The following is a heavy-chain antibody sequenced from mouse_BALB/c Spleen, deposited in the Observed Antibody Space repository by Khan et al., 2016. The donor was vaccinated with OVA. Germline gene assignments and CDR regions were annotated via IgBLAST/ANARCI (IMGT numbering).Heavy chain of an antibody. V-gene: IGHV7-3*02. Sequence: EVELVESGGGLVEPGGSLRLSCATSGFTFSDYYMSWVRQPPGKALEWLGFIRKKASGYTTEYSESVKGRFTISRDNSQSILYLQMNSLRAEYSATFYCARVDYGYGFAYWCQATLVTVSA. D-gene: IGHD1-2*01. CDR1: GFTFSDYY. CDR2: IRKKASGYTT. J-gene: IGHJ3*01. CDR3: ARVDYGYGFAY.